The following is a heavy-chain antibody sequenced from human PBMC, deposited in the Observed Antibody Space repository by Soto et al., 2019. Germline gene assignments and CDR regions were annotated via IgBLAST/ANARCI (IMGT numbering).Heavy chain of an antibody. CDR3: ARAKGADYGDYVFDYYYYYGMDV. J-gene: IGHJ6*02. CDR2: ISSSSSYI. CDR1: GFTFSSYS. D-gene: IGHD4-17*01. Sequence: VGSLRLSCAASGFTFSSYSMNWVRQAPGKGLEWVSSISSSSSYIYYADSVKGGFTISRDNAKNSLYLQMNSLRAEDTAVYYCARAKGADYGDYVFDYYYYYGMDVWGQGTTVTVSS. V-gene: IGHV3-21*01.